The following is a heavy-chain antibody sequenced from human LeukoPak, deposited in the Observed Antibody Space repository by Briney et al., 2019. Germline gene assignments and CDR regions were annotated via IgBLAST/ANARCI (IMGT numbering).Heavy chain of an antibody. V-gene: IGHV1-18*04. CDR3: ARESHHSSSWLFDY. CDR1: GYTFTSYG. CDR2: ISAYNGNT. J-gene: IGHJ4*02. Sequence: ASVKVSCKASGYTFTSYGISWVRQAPGQGLEWMGWISAYNGNTNYAQKLQGRVTMTTDTSTSTAYMELRSLRSDDTAVYYCARESHHSSSWLFDYWGQGTLVTVSS. D-gene: IGHD6-13*01.